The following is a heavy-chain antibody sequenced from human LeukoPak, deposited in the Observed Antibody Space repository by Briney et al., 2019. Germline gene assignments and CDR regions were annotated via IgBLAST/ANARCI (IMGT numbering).Heavy chain of an antibody. Sequence: SETLSLTCAVYGGSFSGYYWSWIRQPPGKGLEWIGEINHSGSTNYNPSLKSRVTISVDTSKNQFSLELSSVTAADTAVYYCARVVRSGSLYFDLWGRGTLVTVSS. CDR1: GGSFSGYY. D-gene: IGHD3-3*01. CDR3: ARVVRSGSLYFDL. J-gene: IGHJ2*01. V-gene: IGHV4-34*01. CDR2: INHSGST.